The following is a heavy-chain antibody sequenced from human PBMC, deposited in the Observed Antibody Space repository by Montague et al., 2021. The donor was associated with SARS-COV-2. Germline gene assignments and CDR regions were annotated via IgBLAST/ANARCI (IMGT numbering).Heavy chain of an antibody. CDR3: ARWRENYYDSSGYYADAFDI. J-gene: IGHJ3*02. Sequence: SLRLSCAASGFTFSSYSMNWVRQAPGKGLEWVSSISSSSSYIYYADSVKGRFTISRDNAKNSLYLQMNSLRAEDTAVYYCARWRENYYDSSGYYADAFDIWGQGTMVTVSS. CDR2: ISSSSSYI. CDR1: GFTFSSYS. D-gene: IGHD3-22*01. V-gene: IGHV3-21*01.